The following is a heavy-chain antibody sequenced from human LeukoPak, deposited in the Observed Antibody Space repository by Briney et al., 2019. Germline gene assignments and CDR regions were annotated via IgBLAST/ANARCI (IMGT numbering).Heavy chain of an antibody. CDR2: IRHDGSNK. D-gene: IGHD6-13*01. CDR1: GFTFSSYG. V-gene: IGHV3-30*02. J-gene: IGHJ2*01. CDR3: AKGSSTYSITSYWYFDL. Sequence: PGGSLRLSCAASGFTFSSYGMHWVRQAPGKGLEWVAFIRHDGSNKYYADSVKGRFTISRDNSKNTLYLQMNSLRAEDTAVYYCAKGSSTYSITSYWYFDLWGRGTLVTVSS.